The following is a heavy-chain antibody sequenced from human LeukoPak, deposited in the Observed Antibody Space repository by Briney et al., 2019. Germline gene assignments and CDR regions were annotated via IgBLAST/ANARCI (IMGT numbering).Heavy chain of an antibody. CDR1: GYSISSGYY. V-gene: IGHV4-38-2*02. CDR2: IYHSGTT. CDR3: ARGYLLWWQLAYFDY. D-gene: IGHD2-15*01. Sequence: SETLSLTCTVSGYSISSGYYWGWIRQPPGKGLEWIAIIYHSGTTYYNPSLKSRVTISVDTSKNQFSLKLSSVTAADTAVYYCARGYLLWWQLAYFDYWGQGTLVTVSS. J-gene: IGHJ4*02.